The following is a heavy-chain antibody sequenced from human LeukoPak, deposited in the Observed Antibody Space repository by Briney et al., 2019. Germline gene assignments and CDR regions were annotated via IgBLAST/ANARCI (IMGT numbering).Heavy chain of an antibody. CDR2: TYYRSKWYN. Sequence: SQTLSLTCAISGDSVSSNSAAWNWIRQSPSRGLEWLGRTYYRSKWYNDYAVSVKSRITINPDTSKNQFSLQLSSVTAADTAVYYCASLYYYDSAPFDHWGQGTLVTVSS. D-gene: IGHD3-22*01. J-gene: IGHJ5*02. CDR1: GDSVSSNSAA. CDR3: ASLYYYDSAPFDH. V-gene: IGHV6-1*01.